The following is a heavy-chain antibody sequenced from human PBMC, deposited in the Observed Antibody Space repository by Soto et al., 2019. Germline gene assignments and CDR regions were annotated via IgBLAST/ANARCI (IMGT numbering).Heavy chain of an antibody. CDR3: ARDAYCSSTSCYSPPR. V-gene: IGHV4-59*01. CDR1: GGSISSYY. Sequence: SETLSLTCTVSGGSISSYYWSWIRQPPGKGLEWIGYIYYSGSTNYNPSLKSRVTISVDTSKNQFSLKLSSVTAADTAVYYCARDAYCSSTSCYSPPRWGQGTLVTVSS. D-gene: IGHD2-2*01. J-gene: IGHJ4*02. CDR2: IYYSGST.